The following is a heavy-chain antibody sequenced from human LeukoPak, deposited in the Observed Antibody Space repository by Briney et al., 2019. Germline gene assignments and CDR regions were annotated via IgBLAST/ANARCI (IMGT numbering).Heavy chain of an antibody. CDR2: IYYSGST. V-gene: IGHV4-30-4*01. J-gene: IGHJ6*03. CDR1: GGSISSGDYY. D-gene: IGHD4-17*01. CDR3: ARVRYGDYYYYYMDV. Sequence: SQTLSLTCTVSGGSISSGDYYWSWIRQPPGKGLEWIGYIYYSGSTYYNPSLKSRVTISVDTSKNQFSLKLSSVTAADTAVYYCARVRYGDYYYYYMDVWGKGTTVTVSS.